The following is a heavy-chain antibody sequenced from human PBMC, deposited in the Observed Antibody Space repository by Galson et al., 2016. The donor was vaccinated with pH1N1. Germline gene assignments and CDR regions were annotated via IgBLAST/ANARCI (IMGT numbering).Heavy chain of an antibody. J-gene: IGHJ2*01. V-gene: IGHV1-8*01. CDR1: GYTLTSYD. CDR2: MDPNNGNA. CDR3: ARGPVYWYFDL. Sequence: SVKVSCKASGYTLTSYDINWVRQATGQGLEWMGWMDPNNGNADYAPKFQGRVTLPRNASINTAYMELSSLTSEDTAVYYCARGPVYWYFDLWGRGTPVIVSS.